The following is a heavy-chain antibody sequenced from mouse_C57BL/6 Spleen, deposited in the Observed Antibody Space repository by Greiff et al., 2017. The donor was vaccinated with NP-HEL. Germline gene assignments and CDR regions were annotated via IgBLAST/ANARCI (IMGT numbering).Heavy chain of an antibody. CDR1: GYTFTSYW. D-gene: IGHD1-1*01. J-gene: IGHJ2*01. V-gene: IGHV1-64*01. Sequence: VQLQQSGAELVKPGASVKLSCKASGYTFTSYWMHWVKQRPGQGLEWIGMIHPNSGSTNYNEKFKSKATLTVDKSSSTAYMQLSSLTSEDSAVYYCLLRSSYYFDYWGKGTTLTVSS. CDR3: LLRSSYYFDY. CDR2: IHPNSGST.